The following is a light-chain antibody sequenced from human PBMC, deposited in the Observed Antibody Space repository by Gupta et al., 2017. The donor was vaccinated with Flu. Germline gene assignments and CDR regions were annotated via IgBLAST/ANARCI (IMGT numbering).Light chain of an antibody. V-gene: IGLV2-14*04. CDR2: DVT. Sequence: SSDIGSFTYFSWCQQHPGKAPKLIIYDVTNRPSGVSNRFSGSKSGNTASLTISGLQAEDEADYYCSSYRSSSTPDVFGTVTKFTVL. J-gene: IGLJ1*01. CDR3: SSYRSSSTPDV. CDR1: SSDIGSFTY.